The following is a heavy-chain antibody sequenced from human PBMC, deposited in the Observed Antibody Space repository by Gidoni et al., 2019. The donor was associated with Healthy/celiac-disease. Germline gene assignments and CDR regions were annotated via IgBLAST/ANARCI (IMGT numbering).Heavy chain of an antibody. J-gene: IGHJ3*02. CDR3: AKDVRQTLHDAFDI. CDR2: ISGGGSST. Sequence: EVQLLESGGGLVQPGGSLRLACAAAGVTFSSYAMSWGRQAPGKGLEWGSAISGGGSSTYYADSVKGRFTISRDNSKNTLYLQRNSLGAEDTAVYYCAKDVRQTLHDAFDIWGQGTMVTVSS. CDR1: GVTFSSYA. V-gene: IGHV3-23*01.